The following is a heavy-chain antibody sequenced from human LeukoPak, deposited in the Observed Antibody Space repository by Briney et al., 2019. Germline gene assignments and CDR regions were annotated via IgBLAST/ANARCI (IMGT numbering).Heavy chain of an antibody. CDR2: INHSGST. Sequence: SETLSLTCAVYGGSFSGYYWSWIRQPPGKGLEWIGEINHSGSTNYNPSLKSRVTISVDTSKNQFSLKLSSVTAADTAVYYCARGRRVLLWFGELPRYNWFDPWGQGTLVTVSS. J-gene: IGHJ5*02. CDR1: GGSFSGYY. V-gene: IGHV4-34*01. CDR3: ARGRRVLLWFGELPRYNWFDP. D-gene: IGHD3-10*01.